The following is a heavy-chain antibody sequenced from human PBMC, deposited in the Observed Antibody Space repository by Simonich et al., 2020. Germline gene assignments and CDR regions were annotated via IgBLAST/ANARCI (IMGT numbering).Heavy chain of an antibody. V-gene: IGHV3-30*07. D-gene: IGHD1-26*01. CDR1: GFTFSSYA. CDR2: ISYDGSNK. CDR3: AREGAGNDAFDI. J-gene: IGHJ3*02. Sequence: QVQLVESGGGVVQPGRSLRLSCAASGFTFSSYAMHWVRQAQGKALEWVAVISYDGSNKYYADSVKGRFTISRDNSKNTLYLQMNSLRAEDTAVYYCAREGAGNDAFDIWGQGTMVTVSS.